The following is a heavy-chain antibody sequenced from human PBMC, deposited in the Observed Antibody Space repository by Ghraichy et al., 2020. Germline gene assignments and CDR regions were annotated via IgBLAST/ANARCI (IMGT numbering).Heavy chain of an antibody. CDR3: ASFRGAIPVTKESP. CDR2: IDSSSATI. CDR1: GFSFNDFS. Sequence: GGSLRLSCVASGFSFNDFSMNWVRQAPGKGLQWISYIDSSSATIFYADSVKGRFTISRDNAKNSLYLQMDSLRAEDTAVYYCASFRGAIPVTKESPWGQGTQVIVSS. V-gene: IGHV3-48*01. D-gene: IGHD2-21*01. J-gene: IGHJ5*02.